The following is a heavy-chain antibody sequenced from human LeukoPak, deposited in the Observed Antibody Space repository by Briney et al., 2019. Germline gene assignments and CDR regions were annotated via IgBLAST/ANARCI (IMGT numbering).Heavy chain of an antibody. CDR1: GYTFTTYW. D-gene: IGHD6-25*01. V-gene: IGHV5-51*01. CDR3: ASAAPDAFDI. CDR2: IYPGDSDT. J-gene: IGHJ3*02. Sequence: GESLKISCKRSGYTFTTYWIGWVRQMPGKGLEWMGIIYPGDSDTRYSPSFQGQVTISADKSISTAYLQWSSLKASDTAMYYCASAAPDAFDIWGQGTMVTVSS.